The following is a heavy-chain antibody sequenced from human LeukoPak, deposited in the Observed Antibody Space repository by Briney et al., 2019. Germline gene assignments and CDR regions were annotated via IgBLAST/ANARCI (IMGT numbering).Heavy chain of an antibody. V-gene: IGHV3-23*01. CDR3: AKLMAAGLDAFDI. D-gene: IGHD6-13*01. CDR2: ISGSGGTT. J-gene: IGHJ3*02. Sequence: GGSLRLSCAASGVTFNEFAMNWVRQAPGKGLERVSAISGSGGTTFDADSVKGRFIISRDNSKNTLYLQMNSLRAEDTAVYYCAKLMAAGLDAFDIWGQGTMVTVSS. CDR1: GVTFNEFA.